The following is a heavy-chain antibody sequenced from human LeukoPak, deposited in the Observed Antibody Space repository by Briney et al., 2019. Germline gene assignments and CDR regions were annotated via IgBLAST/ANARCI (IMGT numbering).Heavy chain of an antibody. CDR2: ISISSNYI. J-gene: IGHJ5*02. CDR1: GFTFSRYS. D-gene: IGHD3/OR15-3a*01. V-gene: IGHV3-21*04. Sequence: PGGSLRLSCAASGFTFSRYSMNWVRQAPGKGLEWVSSISISSNYIYYPDSLKGRFTISRDNSKNTLYLQMNSLRAEDTAVYYCAKDRSWKALYFETGYYNNWFDPWGQGTLVTVSS. CDR3: AKDRSWKALYFETGYYNNWFDP.